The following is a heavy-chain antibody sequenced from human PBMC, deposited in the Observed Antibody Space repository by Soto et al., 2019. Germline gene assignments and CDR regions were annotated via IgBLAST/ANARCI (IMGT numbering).Heavy chain of an antibody. D-gene: IGHD1-26*01. CDR2: INHSGST. V-gene: IGHV4-34*01. CDR1: GGSFIGYY. Sequence: PSETLSLTCSVYGGSFIGYYWSWIRQPPGKGLEWIGEINHSGSTNYNPSLKSRVTISVDTSKNQFSLKLSSVTAADTAVYYCARVGWEYYYYYGMDVWGEGTTVTVSS. J-gene: IGHJ6*04. CDR3: ARVGWEYYYYYGMDV.